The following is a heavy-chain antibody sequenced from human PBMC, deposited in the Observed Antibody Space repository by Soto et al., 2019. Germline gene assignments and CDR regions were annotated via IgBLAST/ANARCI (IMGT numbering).Heavy chain of an antibody. V-gene: IGHV6-1*01. J-gene: IGHJ4*02. CDR1: GDSVSSNTAA. CDR2: TYYRSNWRH. D-gene: IGHD6-19*01. CDR3: ASSVAGSGFEL. Sequence: SQTLSLTCAVSGDSVSSNTAAWNLIRSSPSRGLEWLGRTYYRSNWRHDYAVSVKSRITVNPDTSKNHFSLPLNSVTPDDTAVYYCASSVAGSGFELWGQRTLGTVCS.